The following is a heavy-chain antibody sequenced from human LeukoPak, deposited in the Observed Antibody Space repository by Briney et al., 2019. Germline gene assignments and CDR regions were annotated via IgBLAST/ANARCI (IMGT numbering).Heavy chain of an antibody. Sequence: GGSLRLSCAASGFTFTNYAMIWVRQAPGKGLEWVSAISATGGSTYYADSVKGRFTISRDNSKNTLYLQMNSLRAEGTAVYYCGKDPNGDYVGAFDMWGQGTMVTVSP. J-gene: IGHJ3*02. CDR2: ISATGGST. V-gene: IGHV3-23*01. CDR3: GKDPNGDYVGAFDM. D-gene: IGHD4-17*01. CDR1: GFTFTNYA.